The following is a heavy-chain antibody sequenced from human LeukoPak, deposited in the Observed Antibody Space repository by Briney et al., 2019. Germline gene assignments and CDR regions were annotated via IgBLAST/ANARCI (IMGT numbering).Heavy chain of an antibody. V-gene: IGHV1-69*05. CDR1: GGTFSSYA. CDR3: ARGPYDSSGYYYEY. Sequence: GASVTVSCKASGGTFSSYAISWVRQAPGQGLEWMGGIIPIFGTANYAQKFQGRVTITTDESTSTAYMELSSLRSEDTAVYYCARGPYDSSGYYYEYWGQGTLVTVSS. D-gene: IGHD3-22*01. CDR2: IIPIFGTA. J-gene: IGHJ4*02.